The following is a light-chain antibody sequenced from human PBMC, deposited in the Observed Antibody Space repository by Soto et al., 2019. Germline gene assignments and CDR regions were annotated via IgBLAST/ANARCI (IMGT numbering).Light chain of an antibody. CDR1: QSLLHSDGYNY. V-gene: IGKV2-28*01. CDR3: MQALEAPLT. J-gene: IGKJ4*01. CDR2: LGS. Sequence: EIVMTQSPPSLPVTPGEPASISCRSSQSLLHSDGYNYLDWYLQKPGQSPQLLIYLGSNRAPGVPDRLSGSGSGTDFTLRISRVEAEDVGVYYCMQALEAPLTFGGGTKVEIK.